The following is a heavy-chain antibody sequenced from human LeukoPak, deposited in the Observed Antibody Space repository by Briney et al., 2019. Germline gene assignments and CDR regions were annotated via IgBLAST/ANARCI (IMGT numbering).Heavy chain of an antibody. V-gene: IGHV3-66*01. D-gene: IGHD5-24*01. J-gene: IGHJ4*02. CDR1: GFTFSSNA. Sequence: GGSLRLSCAASGFTFSSNAMTWVRQAPGKGLEWVSTAFVGGDTYYAASVKGRFTLSKDSSRNTMFLQMHGLRPEDTAVYYCARDQLDHWGQGTLVAVSP. CDR3: ARDQLDH. CDR2: AFVGGDT.